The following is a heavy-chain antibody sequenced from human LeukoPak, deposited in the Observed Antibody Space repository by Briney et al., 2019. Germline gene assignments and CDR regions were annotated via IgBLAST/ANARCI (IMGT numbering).Heavy chain of an antibody. Sequence: PGGSLRLSCAASGFTFSDYYMSWIRQAPGKGLEWVSSISRSSSYINYADSLKGRFTISRDNAKNSVYLQMNSLRAEDTAAYYCARVYQGVAIFDGIDYWGQGTLVTVSS. CDR1: GFTFSDYY. V-gene: IGHV3-11*06. J-gene: IGHJ4*02. CDR2: ISRSSSYI. D-gene: IGHD3-3*01. CDR3: ARVYQGVAIFDGIDY.